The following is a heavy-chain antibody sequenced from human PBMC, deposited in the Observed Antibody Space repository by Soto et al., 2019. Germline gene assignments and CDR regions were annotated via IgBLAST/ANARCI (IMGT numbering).Heavy chain of an antibody. CDR1: GGSISSGTYY. Sequence: QVQLRDSGPGLVKPSQTLSLTCTVSGGSISSGTYYWSWIRQRPGRGLEWFAYIHYSGDTYYRPSLRIRITMSGHTSKNQFSENLSSVTAEDTAVYHCVRAAVAYCGGDCYSPFDYWGQGTLVTVSS. V-gene: IGHV4-30-4*08. D-gene: IGHD2-21*02. J-gene: IGHJ4*02. CDR3: VRAAVAYCGGDCYSPFDY. CDR2: IHYSGDT.